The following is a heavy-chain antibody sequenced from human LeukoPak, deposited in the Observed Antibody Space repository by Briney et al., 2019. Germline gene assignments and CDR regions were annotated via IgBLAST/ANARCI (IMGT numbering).Heavy chain of an antibody. Sequence: GASVKVSCKASGYTFTGYYMHWVRQAPGQGLEWMGWINPNSGGTSYAQKFQGWVTMTRDTSISTAYMELSRLRSDDTAVYYCAREGMYYYDSSGYSNNWFDPWGQGTLVTVSS. V-gene: IGHV1-2*04. CDR2: INPNSGGT. J-gene: IGHJ5*02. CDR3: AREGMYYYDSSGYSNNWFDP. CDR1: GYTFTGYY. D-gene: IGHD3-22*01.